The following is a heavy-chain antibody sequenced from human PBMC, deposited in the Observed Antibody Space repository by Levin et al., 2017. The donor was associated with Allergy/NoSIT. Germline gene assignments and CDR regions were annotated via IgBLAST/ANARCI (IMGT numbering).Heavy chain of an antibody. V-gene: IGHV3-48*01. Sequence: LSLTCAASGFTFSSYSMNWVRQAPGKGLEWVSYISSSSSTIYYADSVKGRFTISRDNAKNSLYLQMNSLRAEDTAVYYCARVSGYYDSSGLNWFDPWGQGTLVTVSS. CDR2: ISSSSSTI. CDR3: ARVSGYYDSSGLNWFDP. CDR1: GFTFSSYS. J-gene: IGHJ5*02. D-gene: IGHD3-22*01.